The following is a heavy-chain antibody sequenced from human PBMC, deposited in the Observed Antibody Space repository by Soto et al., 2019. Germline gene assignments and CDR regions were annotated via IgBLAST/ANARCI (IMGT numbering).Heavy chain of an antibody. CDR3: ARVGLLWFGGLDV. V-gene: IGHV3-13*04. Sequence: EVQLVESGGGLVQPGGSLRLSCAASGFTFSSYDMHWVRQATGKGLEWVSAIGTAGDTYYPGSVKGRFTISRENAKHSLYLQMNSLRAGDTAVYYCARVGLLWFGGLDVWGQGTTVTVSS. J-gene: IGHJ6*02. CDR2: IGTAGDT. D-gene: IGHD3-10*01. CDR1: GFTFSSYD.